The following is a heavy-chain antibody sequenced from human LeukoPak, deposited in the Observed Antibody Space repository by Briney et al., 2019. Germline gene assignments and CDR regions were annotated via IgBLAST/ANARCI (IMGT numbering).Heavy chain of an antibody. V-gene: IGHV1-3*03. J-gene: IGHJ3*02. Sequence: ASVKVSCTASGYTFTSYYMHWVRQAPGQRLEWMGWINAGNGNTKYSQEFQGRVTITRDTSASTAYMELSSLRSEDMAVYYCASTINSYDDAFDIWGQGTMVTVSS. D-gene: IGHD4-23*01. CDR1: GYTFTSYY. CDR3: ASTINSYDDAFDI. CDR2: INAGNGNT.